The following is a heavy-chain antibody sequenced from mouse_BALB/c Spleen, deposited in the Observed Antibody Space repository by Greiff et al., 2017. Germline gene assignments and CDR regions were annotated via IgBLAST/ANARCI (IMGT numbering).Heavy chain of an antibody. V-gene: IGHV1S137*01. CDR3: ARGDGNYGLAY. J-gene: IGHJ3*01. CDR2: ISTYYGDA. D-gene: IGHD2-1*01. CDR1: GYTFTDYA. Sequence: QVQLQQSGAELVRPGVSVKISCKGSGYTFTDYAMHWVKQSHAKSLEWIGVISTYYGDASYNQKFKGKATMTVDKSSSTAYMELARLTSEDSAIYYCARGDGNYGLAYWGQGTLVTVSA.